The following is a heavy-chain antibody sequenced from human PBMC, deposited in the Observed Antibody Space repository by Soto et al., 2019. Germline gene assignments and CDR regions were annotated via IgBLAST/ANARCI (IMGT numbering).Heavy chain of an antibody. D-gene: IGHD2-2*01. CDR3: ARGRGSSSTSRDFEI. CDR2: IKEDGNEQ. V-gene: IGHV3-7*03. Sequence: PGGPLRLSCAASGFTFSDSWMTWFRQAPGKGLEWVANIKEDGNEQVYVDSVKGRFIISRDNAKTSLYLQMNSLRAEDTAVYYCARGRGSSSTSRDFEIWGQGTMVTDSS. CDR1: GFTFSDSW. J-gene: IGHJ3*02.